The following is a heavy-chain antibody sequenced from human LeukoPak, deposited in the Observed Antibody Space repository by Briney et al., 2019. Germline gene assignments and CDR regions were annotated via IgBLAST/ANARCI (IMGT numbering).Heavy chain of an antibody. CDR1: GFTFSSYS. Sequence: SGGSLRLSCAASGFTFSSYSMNWVRHAPGKGLEWVSYISSSSSTIYYADSVKGLFTISRDNAKNSLYLQMNSLRDEDTAVYYCAGDQYYYDSSGYSDGYWGQGTLVTVSS. CDR2: ISSSSSTI. J-gene: IGHJ4*02. D-gene: IGHD3-22*01. V-gene: IGHV3-48*02. CDR3: AGDQYYYDSSGYSDGY.